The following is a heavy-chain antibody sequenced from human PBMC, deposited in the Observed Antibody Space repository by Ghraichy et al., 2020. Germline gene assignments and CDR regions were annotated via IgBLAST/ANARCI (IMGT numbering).Heavy chain of an antibody. CDR3: ARVIAHDYGGNFFDY. V-gene: IGHV4-59*01. Sequence: SQTLSLTCTVSGGSISSYHWSWIRQPPGKGLEWIGYIYYSGSTNYNPSLKSRVTISVDTSKNQFSLKLSSVTAADTAVYYCARVIAHDYGGNFFDYWGQGTLVTVSS. CDR2: IYYSGST. D-gene: IGHD4-23*01. J-gene: IGHJ4*02. CDR1: GGSISSYH.